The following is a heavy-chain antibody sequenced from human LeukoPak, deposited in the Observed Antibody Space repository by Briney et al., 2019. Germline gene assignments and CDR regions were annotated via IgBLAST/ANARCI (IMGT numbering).Heavy chain of an antibody. Sequence: PSETLSLTCTVSGGSISSYYWSWIRQPAGKGLEWIGRIYTSGSTNYNPSLKSRVTMSVDTSKNQFSLKLSSVTAADTAVYYCARSHYGSGSYSYCFDYWGQGTLVTVSS. CDR3: ARSHYGSGSYSYCFDY. CDR2: IYTSGST. CDR1: GGSISSYY. J-gene: IGHJ4*02. V-gene: IGHV4-4*07. D-gene: IGHD3-10*01.